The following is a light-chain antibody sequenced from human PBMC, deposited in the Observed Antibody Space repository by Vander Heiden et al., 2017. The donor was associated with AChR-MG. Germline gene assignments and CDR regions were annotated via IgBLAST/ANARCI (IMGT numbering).Light chain of an antibody. CDR3: RRYDGGVWV. V-gene: IGLV7-43*01. CDR1: TRAVTSGYF. J-gene: IGLJ3*02. Sequence: QSVLTQDPSLTVSPGEPVTLTCASSTRAVTSGYFPTWLQQKPGQAPRSLIYSTVNKQSWTPARFSGCLLGGKAALTLSGVQSEDEADYYCRRYDGGVWVFGGGTKLTVL. CDR2: STV.